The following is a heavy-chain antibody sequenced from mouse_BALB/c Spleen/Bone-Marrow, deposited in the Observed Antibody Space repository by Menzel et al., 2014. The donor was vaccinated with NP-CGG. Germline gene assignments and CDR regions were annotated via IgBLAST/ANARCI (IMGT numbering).Heavy chain of an antibody. J-gene: IGHJ1*01. V-gene: IGHV1S81*02. CDR3: ARYNAYDWYFDV. D-gene: IGHD2-2*01. CDR1: GYTFTSYW. CDR2: INPSNGRS. Sequence: VQLQQSGAELVKPGASVKLSCKASGYTFTSYWMHWVKQRPGQGLEWIGEINPSNGRSNYSEKFKSKATLTVDKSSSTTYTQLSSLTSEDSAVYSCARYNAYDWYFDVWGAGTTVTVYS.